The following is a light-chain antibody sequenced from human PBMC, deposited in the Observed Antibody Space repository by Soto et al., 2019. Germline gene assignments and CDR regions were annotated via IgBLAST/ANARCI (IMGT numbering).Light chain of an antibody. CDR3: QQYGNSPPYT. J-gene: IGKJ2*01. CDR1: QSVSSSY. CDR2: GAS. V-gene: IGKV3-20*01. Sequence: EIVLTQSPGTLSLSPGERATLSCRASQSVSSSYLAWYQQKPGQAPRLLIYGASSRATGIPARFSGSGSVTDFTLTISRLEPDDFAFYYCQQYGNSPPYTFGQGTKLEIK.